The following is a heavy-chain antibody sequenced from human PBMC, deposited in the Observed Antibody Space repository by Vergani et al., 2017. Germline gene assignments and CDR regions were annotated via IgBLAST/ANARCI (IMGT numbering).Heavy chain of an antibody. CDR2: INPSGGHT. CDR1: GYTFSNYY. J-gene: IGHJ4*02. V-gene: IGHV1-46*03. Sequence: QVQVVQSGAEVKKSGASVTVSCKTSGYTFSNYYMHWVRQAPGQGLEWMGIINPSGGHTNYAQKFQGRVTMTRDPSTSTVYMELSSLRSEDTAIYYCARGYYGILTGYRYWGQGTLVTVSA. CDR3: ARGYYGILTGYRY. D-gene: IGHD3-9*01.